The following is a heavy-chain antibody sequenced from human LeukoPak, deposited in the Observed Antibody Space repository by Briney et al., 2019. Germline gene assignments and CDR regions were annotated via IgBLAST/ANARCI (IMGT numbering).Heavy chain of an antibody. CDR2: ISAYNGNT. Sequence: ASVKVSCKASGYTLTNYGISWVRQAPGQGLEWMGWISAYNGNTNYAQKLQGRATMTTDTSTSTAYMELRSLRSDDTAVYYCARGGVAVANIYYYYYMDVWGKGTTVTISS. V-gene: IGHV1-18*01. J-gene: IGHJ6*03. CDR3: ARGGVAVANIYYYYYMDV. CDR1: GYTLTNYG. D-gene: IGHD6-19*01.